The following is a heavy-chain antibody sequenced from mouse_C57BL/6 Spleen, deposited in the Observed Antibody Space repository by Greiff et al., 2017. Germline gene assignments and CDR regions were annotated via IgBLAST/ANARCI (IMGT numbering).Heavy chain of an antibody. Sequence: QVQLQQPGAELVMPGASVKLSCKASGYTFTSYWMHWVKQRPGQGLEWIGEIDPSDSYTNYNQKFKGKSTLTVDKSSSTAYMQLSSLTSEDSAVYYCAIYYDRDWYFDVWGTGTTVTVAS. D-gene: IGHD2-4*01. J-gene: IGHJ1*03. CDR1: GYTFTSYW. CDR3: AIYYDRDWYFDV. V-gene: IGHV1-69*01. CDR2: IDPSDSYT.